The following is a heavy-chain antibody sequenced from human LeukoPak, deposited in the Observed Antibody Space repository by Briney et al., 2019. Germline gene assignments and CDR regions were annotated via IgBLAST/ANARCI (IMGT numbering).Heavy chain of an antibody. CDR2: ISGSGGRT. D-gene: IGHD2-2*01. V-gene: IGHV3-23*01. J-gene: IGHJ5*02. CDR3: ARDIVVVPAAGFDP. Sequence: GGSLRLSCAAAGFTFSSYAMSWVRQAPGKGLEWVSAISGSGGRTYYADSVKGRFTISRDNSKNTLYLQMNSLRAEDTAVYYCARDIVVVPAAGFDPWGQGTLVTVSS. CDR1: GFTFSSYA.